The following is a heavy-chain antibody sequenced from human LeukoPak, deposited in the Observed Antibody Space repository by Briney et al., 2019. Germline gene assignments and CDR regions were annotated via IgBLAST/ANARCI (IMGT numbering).Heavy chain of an antibody. CDR3: ARHADLYYYYGMDV. V-gene: IGHV4-59*08. J-gene: IGHJ6*02. Sequence: PSETLSLTCTVSGGSISSYYWSWIRQPPGNGLEWIGYIYYSGSTNYNPSLKSRVTISVDTSKNQFSLKLSSVTAADTAVYYCARHADLYYYYGMDVWGQGTTVTVSS. CDR1: GGSISSYY. CDR2: IYYSGST.